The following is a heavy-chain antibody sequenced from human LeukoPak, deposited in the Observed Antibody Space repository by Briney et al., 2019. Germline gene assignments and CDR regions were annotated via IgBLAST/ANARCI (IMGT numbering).Heavy chain of an antibody. CDR3: AKDHSEQQLIY. CDR1: GFTFSSYG. V-gene: IGHV3-30*18. J-gene: IGHJ4*02. D-gene: IGHD6-13*01. Sequence: GRSLRLSCAASGFTFSSYGMHWVRQAPGKGLEWVAVISYDGSNKYYADSVKGRFTFSRDNSKNTLYLQMNSLRAEDTAVYYCAKDHSEQQLIYWGQGTLVTVSS. CDR2: ISYDGSNK.